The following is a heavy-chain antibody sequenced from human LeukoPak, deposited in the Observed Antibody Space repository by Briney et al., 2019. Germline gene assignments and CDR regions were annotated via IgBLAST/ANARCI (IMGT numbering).Heavy chain of an antibody. D-gene: IGHD3-10*01. V-gene: IGHV3-33*01. CDR2: IWSDGSNK. Sequence: GGSLRLSCAASGFTFSSYAMHWVRQAPGKGLEWVAVIWSDGSNKNYADSVKGRFTISRDNSKNTLYLQVNSLRAEDTAVYYCAREMVRGVTRNGMDVWGQGTTVTVSS. CDR3: AREMVRGVTRNGMDV. CDR1: GFTFSSYA. J-gene: IGHJ6*02.